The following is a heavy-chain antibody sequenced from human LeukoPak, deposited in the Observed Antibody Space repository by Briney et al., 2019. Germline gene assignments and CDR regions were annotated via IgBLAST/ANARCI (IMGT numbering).Heavy chain of an antibody. V-gene: IGHV1-18*01. D-gene: IGHD1-26*01. CDR1: GYTFTSLG. J-gene: IGHJ4*02. Sequence: ASVKVSCKASGYTFTSLGSTWVRQAPGQGLEWMGWISPYLGTTEYAHNLQDRVSMTTDTSTSTAYMELRSLRSDGTAVYYCASGSYWQYYFDYWGQGTLVTVSS. CDR2: ISPYLGTT. CDR3: ASGSYWQYYFDY.